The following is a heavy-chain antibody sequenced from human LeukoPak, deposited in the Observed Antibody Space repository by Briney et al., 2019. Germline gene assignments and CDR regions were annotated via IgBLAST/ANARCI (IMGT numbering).Heavy chain of an antibody. D-gene: IGHD3-9*01. CDR3: ARGVLTGLWGFDP. CDR2: INHSGST. Sequence: SETLSLTCAVYGGSFSGYYWSWIRQPPGKGLEWIGEINHSGSTNYNPSLKSRVTISVDTSKNQFSLKLSSVTAADTAVYYCARGVLTGLWGFDPWGQGTLVTVSS. CDR1: GGSFSGYY. V-gene: IGHV4-34*01. J-gene: IGHJ5*02.